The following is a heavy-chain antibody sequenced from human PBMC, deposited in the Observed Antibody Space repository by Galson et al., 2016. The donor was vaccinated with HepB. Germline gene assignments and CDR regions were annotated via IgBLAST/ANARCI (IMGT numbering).Heavy chain of an antibody. J-gene: IGHJ4*02. D-gene: IGHD4-17*01. CDR3: ARDAKDHSILGDYGDHFDY. CDR1: GFSFSDYA. Sequence: SLRLSCAASGFSFSDYALHWVRQAPGKGLEWVAVVSSDGSTHFYGDAVKGRFTISRDNSKNTLVLQINGLRGDDTAVYYCARDAKDHSILGDYGDHFDYWGQGSLVTVSS. V-gene: IGHV3-30*03. CDR2: VSSDGSTH.